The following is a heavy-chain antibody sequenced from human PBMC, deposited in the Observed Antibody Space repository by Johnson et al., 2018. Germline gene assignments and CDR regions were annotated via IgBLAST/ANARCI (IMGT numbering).Heavy chain of an antibody. J-gene: IGHJ6*02. V-gene: IGHV3-74*01. CDR2: INSDGNTT. Sequence: VQLQESGGALVQPGGSLRLSCAASGFTFSNFWMHWVRQAPGKGLVWVSRINSDGNTTGYADSVKGRFTISRDNAKNTLYLQMNSLRAEDTAVYYCTRGRYDAMDVWGQGTTVTVSS. CDR1: GFTFSNFW. CDR3: TRGRYDAMDV.